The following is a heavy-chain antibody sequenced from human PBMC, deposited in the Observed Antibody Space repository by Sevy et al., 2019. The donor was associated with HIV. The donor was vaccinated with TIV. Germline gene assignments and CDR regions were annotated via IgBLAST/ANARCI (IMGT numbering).Heavy chain of an antibody. J-gene: IGHJ3*02. V-gene: IGHV5-51*01. CDR2: IYPGDSDT. CDR3: AGSIAAAGYEAVDI. Sequence: GESLKISCKGSGYSFTSYWIGWVRQMPGKGLEWMGSIYPGDSDTRYSPSFQGQVTISADNSISTAYLQCGSLKASDSAMYYCAGSIAAAGYEAVDIWGQGTMVTVSS. CDR1: GYSFTSYW. D-gene: IGHD6-13*01.